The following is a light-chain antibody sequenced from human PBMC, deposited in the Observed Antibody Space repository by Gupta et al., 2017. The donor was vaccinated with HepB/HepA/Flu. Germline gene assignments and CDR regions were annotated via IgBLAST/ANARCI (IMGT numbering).Light chain of an antibody. CDR2: DAS. J-gene: IGKJ3*01. Sequence: EIVLTQSPVTLSLSPGERATLSCRASESVGTYLAWYQQKRGQAPRLLIYDASNRATGIPARFSGSGSGTDLTLTISSLEPEDFAVYYCQQRSRFVTFGPGTEVDIK. CDR3: QQRSRFVT. CDR1: ESVGTY. V-gene: IGKV3-11*01.